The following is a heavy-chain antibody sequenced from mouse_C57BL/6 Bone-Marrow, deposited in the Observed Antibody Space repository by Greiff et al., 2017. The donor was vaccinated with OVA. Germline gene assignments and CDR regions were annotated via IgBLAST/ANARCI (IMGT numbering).Heavy chain of an antibody. V-gene: IGHV4-1*01. J-gene: IGHJ4*01. CDR1: GIDFSRYW. CDR3: ARRGLREWKDGYAMDY. D-gene: IGHD1-1*01. Sequence: EEKLLESGGGLVQPGGSLKLSCAASGIDFSRYWMSWVRRAPGKGLEWIGEINPDSSTINYAPSLKDKFIISRDNAKNTLYLQMSKVRSEDTALYYCARRGLREWKDGYAMDYWGQGTSVTVSS. CDR2: INPDSSTI.